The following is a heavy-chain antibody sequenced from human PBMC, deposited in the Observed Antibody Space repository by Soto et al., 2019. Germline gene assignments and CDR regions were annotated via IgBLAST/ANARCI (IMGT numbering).Heavy chain of an antibody. J-gene: IGHJ6*02. V-gene: IGHV1-69*13. CDR3: ARPYTTELRYFDWSLPPYYYYGMDV. Sequence: ASVKVSCKASGGTFSSYAISWVRQAPGQGLEWMGGIIPIFGTANYAQKFQGRVTITADESTSTAYMELSSLRSEDTAVYYCARPYTTELRYFDWSLPPYYYYGMDVWGQGTTVTVSS. CDR2: IIPIFGTA. D-gene: IGHD3-9*01. CDR1: GGTFSSYA.